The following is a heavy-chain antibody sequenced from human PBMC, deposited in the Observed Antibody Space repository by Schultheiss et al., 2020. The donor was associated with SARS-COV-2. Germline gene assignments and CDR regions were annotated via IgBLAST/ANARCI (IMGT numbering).Heavy chain of an antibody. CDR3: AKELEYDFWSGYASGPFDY. J-gene: IGHJ4*02. Sequence: GGSLRLSCAASGFTFSNYYMSWIRQAPGKGLEWVSYISSSGSTIYYADSVKGRFTISRDNAKNSLYLQMNSLRAEDTAIYYCAKELEYDFWSGYASGPFDYWGQGTLVTVSS. V-gene: IGHV3-11*01. D-gene: IGHD3-3*01. CDR2: ISSSGSTI. CDR1: GFTFSNYY.